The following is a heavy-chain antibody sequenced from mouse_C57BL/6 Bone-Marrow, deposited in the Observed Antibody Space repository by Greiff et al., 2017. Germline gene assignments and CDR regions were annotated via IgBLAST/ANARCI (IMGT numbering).Heavy chain of an antibody. CDR3: ARGTVVAVYYYAMDY. V-gene: IGHV1-64*01. Sequence: VQLQQPGAELVKPGASVKLSCKASGYTFTSYWMHWVKQRPGQGLEWIGMIHPNSGSTNYNEKFKSKATLTVDKSSSTAYMQLSSLTSEDSAVYYCARGTVVAVYYYAMDYWGQGTSVTVSS. CDR1: GYTFTSYW. J-gene: IGHJ4*01. CDR2: IHPNSGST. D-gene: IGHD1-1*01.